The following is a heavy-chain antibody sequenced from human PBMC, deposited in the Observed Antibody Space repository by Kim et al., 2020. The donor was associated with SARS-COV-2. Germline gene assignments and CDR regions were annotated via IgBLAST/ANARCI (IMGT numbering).Heavy chain of an antibody. CDR1: GFTFSNAW. CDR3: TTSFLTMVAYYYGMDV. J-gene: IGHJ6*02. Sequence: GGSLRLSCAASGFTFSNAWMSWVRQAPGKGLEWVGRIKSKTDGGTTDYAAPVKGRFTISRDESKNTLYLQMNSLKTEDTAVYYCTTSFLTMVAYYYGMDVWGQGTTVTVSS. V-gene: IGHV3-15*01. CDR2: IKSKTDGGTT. D-gene: IGHD3-10*01.